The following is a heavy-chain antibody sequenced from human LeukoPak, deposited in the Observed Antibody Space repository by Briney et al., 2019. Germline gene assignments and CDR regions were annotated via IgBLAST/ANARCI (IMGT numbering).Heavy chain of an antibody. V-gene: IGHV4-34*01. D-gene: IGHD3-22*01. CDR2: INHSGST. J-gene: IGHJ6*03. Sequence: SETLSLTCAVYGGFFSGYYWSWIRQPPGKGLEWIGEINHSGSTNYNPSLKSRVTISVDTSKNQFSLKLSSVTAADTAVYYCARGVSIYYDSSGSDMDVWGKGTTVTVSS. CDR3: ARGVSIYYDSSGSDMDV. CDR1: GGFFSGYY.